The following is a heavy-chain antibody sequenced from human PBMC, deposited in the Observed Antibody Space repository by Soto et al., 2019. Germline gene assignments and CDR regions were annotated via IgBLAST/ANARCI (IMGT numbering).Heavy chain of an antibody. CDR2: INAGNGNT. J-gene: IGHJ5*01. CDR3: SKNGTTWFAS. V-gene: IGHV1-3*01. Sequence: ASVKVSCKASGYTFTSYAMHWVRQAPGQRLEWMGWINAGNGNTNYAQKLQGRVTMTADTFTSTAYMELRGLRSDDTAMYYCSKNGTTWFASWGQGTPVTVSS. D-gene: IGHD1-1*01. CDR1: GYTFTSYA.